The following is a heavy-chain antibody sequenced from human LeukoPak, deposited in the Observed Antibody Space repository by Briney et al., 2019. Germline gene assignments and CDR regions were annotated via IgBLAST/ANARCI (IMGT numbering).Heavy chain of an antibody. Sequence: TGGSLRLSCAASGFTFRSYSMNWVRQAPGKGLEWVSSISSSSTYTYYADSVKGRFTISRDNSKNTLYLQMNSLRAEDTAVYYCAKSPNSGGFDYWGQGTLVTVSS. CDR1: GFTFRSYS. V-gene: IGHV3-21*04. J-gene: IGHJ4*02. CDR2: ISSSSTYT. CDR3: AKSPNSGGFDY. D-gene: IGHD3-10*01.